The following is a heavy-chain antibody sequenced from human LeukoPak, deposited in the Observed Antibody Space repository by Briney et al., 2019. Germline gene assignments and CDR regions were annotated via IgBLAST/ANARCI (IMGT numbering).Heavy chain of an antibody. D-gene: IGHD5/OR15-5a*01. V-gene: IGHV1-2*06. Sequence: GASVKVSCKDSGYTFTGYYLHWVRQAPGQGLEWMGRINPNSGDTYYTQDFQGRITMTRDTSLSTAYLELSTLRSNDTAVYYSARLSTSPHHFPWGQGTLVTVSS. CDR2: INPNSGDT. CDR1: GYTFTGYY. CDR3: ARLSTSPHHFP. J-gene: IGHJ5*02.